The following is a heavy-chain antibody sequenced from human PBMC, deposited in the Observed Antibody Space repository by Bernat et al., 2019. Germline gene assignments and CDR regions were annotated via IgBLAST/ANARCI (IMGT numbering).Heavy chain of an antibody. CDR1: GFTFSSYG. J-gene: IGHJ6*02. Sequence: QVQLVESGGGVVQPGRSLRLPCAASGFTFSSYGMHWVRQAPGKGLEWVAVISYDGSNKYYADSVKGRFTISRDNSKNTLYLQMNSLKTEDTAVYYCTTEATELSFLDISGGMDVWGQGTTVTVSS. CDR3: TTEATELSFLDISGGMDV. D-gene: IGHD3/OR15-3a*01. CDR2: ISYDGSNK. V-gene: IGHV3-30*03.